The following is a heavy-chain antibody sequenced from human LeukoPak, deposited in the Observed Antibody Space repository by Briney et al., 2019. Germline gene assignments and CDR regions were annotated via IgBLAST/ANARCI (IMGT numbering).Heavy chain of an antibody. J-gene: IGHJ4*02. CDR2: IYYSGST. D-gene: IGHD2-21*02. CDR3: ARRKDEVTATFDY. CDR1: GGSISSYY. Sequence: SETLSLTCTVSGGSISSYYWSWIRQPPGKGLEWIGYIYYSGSTNYNPSLKSRVTISVDTSKNQFSLKVRVVTAADTAVYYCARRKDEVTATFDYWGQGILVTVSS. V-gene: IGHV4-59*08.